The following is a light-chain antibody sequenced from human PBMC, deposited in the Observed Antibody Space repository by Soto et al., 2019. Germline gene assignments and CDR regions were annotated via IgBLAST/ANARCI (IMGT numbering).Light chain of an antibody. CDR2: DVN. CDR3: SSDTSMITVV. CDR1: SSDVGGYNY. J-gene: IGLJ2*01. Sequence: QSALTQPASVSGSPGQSITISCTGTSSDVGGYNYVSWYQHHPGKAPKLLIYDVNNRPSGVADRFSGSKSGNTASLTISGLQNEDDAYYYCSSDTSMITVVFGGGTKVTVL. V-gene: IGLV2-14*01.